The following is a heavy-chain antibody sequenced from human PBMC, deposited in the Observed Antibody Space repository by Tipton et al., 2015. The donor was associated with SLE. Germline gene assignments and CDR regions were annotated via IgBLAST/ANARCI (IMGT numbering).Heavy chain of an antibody. D-gene: IGHD5-12*01. CDR2: ISYTGST. CDR3: ARVQSGYHSLLNLFFYYMDV. J-gene: IGHJ6*03. Sequence: TLSLTCTVSSDSISSSSWTWIRQPPGKGLEWVGDISYTGSTSYNPSVRSRVTISVDTSQNQLPLKLSSVTAADTAVYYCARVQSGYHSLLNLFFYYMDVWGKGTAVTVSS. CDR1: SDSISSSS. V-gene: IGHV4-59*01.